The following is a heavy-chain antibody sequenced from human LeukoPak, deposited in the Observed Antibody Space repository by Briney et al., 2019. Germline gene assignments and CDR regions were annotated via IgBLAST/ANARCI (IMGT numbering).Heavy chain of an antibody. D-gene: IGHD5-18*01. Sequence: PGGSLRLSCAASGFTVSSNYMSWVRQAPGKGLEWVSVTYSDGRIHSADSVKGRFTISRDDSKNTLSLQMNSLRAEDTAVYYCARESGYSYGLAGFFDYWGQGTLVTVSS. J-gene: IGHJ4*02. CDR2: TYSDGRI. CDR1: GFTVSSNY. CDR3: ARESGYSYGLAGFFDY. V-gene: IGHV3-53*01.